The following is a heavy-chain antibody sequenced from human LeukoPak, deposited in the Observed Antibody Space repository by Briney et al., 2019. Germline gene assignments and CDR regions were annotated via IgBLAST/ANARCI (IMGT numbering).Heavy chain of an antibody. Sequence: GGSLRLSCATSGFTLSSYWMHWVRQVPGKGLEWLLRINNDGVSTSYADSVKGRFTISRDNSKNTLYLQMNSLRAEDTAVYYCAKASSSWDYYYYMDVWGKGTTVTVSS. D-gene: IGHD6-13*01. J-gene: IGHJ6*03. CDR2: INNDGVST. V-gene: IGHV3-74*01. CDR1: GFTLSSYW. CDR3: AKASSSWDYYYYMDV.